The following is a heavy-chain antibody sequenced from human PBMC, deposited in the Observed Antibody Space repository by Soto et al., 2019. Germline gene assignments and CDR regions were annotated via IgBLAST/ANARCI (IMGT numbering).Heavy chain of an antibody. J-gene: IGHJ3*01. D-gene: IGHD2-15*01. V-gene: IGHV3-23*01. CDR2: ISGNGDSA. Sequence: PGGSLRLSCAASGFTFSIYGMSWVRQVPGKGLEWVSTISGNGDSAYYADSVKGRFTISRDNSKNTLYLQMNSLRAEDTAVYYCARPYGGKIGDAPDLWGQGTMVTVSS. CDR1: GFTFSIYG. CDR3: ARPYGGKIGDAPDL.